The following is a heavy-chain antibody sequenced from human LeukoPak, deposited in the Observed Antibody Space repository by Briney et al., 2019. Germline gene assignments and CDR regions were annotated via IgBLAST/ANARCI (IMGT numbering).Heavy chain of an antibody. CDR1: GFTFSSHL. CDR3: AKAGYSYGYSSDFDY. V-gene: IGHV3-74*01. D-gene: IGHD5-18*01. Sequence: PGGSLRLSCAASGFTFSSHLMHWVRQAPGKGLVWVSRISSDGTYTNYADSVRGRFTISRDNAKNTLYLQMNSLRAEDTAVYYCAKAGYSYGYSSDFDYWGQGTLVTVSS. CDR2: ISSDGTYT. J-gene: IGHJ4*02.